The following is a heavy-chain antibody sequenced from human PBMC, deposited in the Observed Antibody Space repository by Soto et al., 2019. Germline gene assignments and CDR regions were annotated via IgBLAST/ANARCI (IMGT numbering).Heavy chain of an antibody. Sequence: GGSLRLSCTASGFIFSDYWMSWVRQAPGKGLEWVANIKQDGGEKYYADSVKGRFTISRDNSKNTLYLQMNSLRAEDTAVYYCARDNSRDYDFWSGPPYGMDVWGQGTTVTVSS. CDR3: ARDNSRDYDFWSGPPYGMDV. V-gene: IGHV3-7*01. D-gene: IGHD3-3*01. CDR2: IKQDGGEK. CDR1: GFIFSDYW. J-gene: IGHJ6*02.